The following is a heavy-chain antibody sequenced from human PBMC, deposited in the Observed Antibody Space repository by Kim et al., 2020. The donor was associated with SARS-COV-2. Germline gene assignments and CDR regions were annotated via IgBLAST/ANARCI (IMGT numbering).Heavy chain of an antibody. Sequence: SETLSLTCTVSGGSISSGGYYWSWIRQHPGKGLEWIGYIYYSGSTYYNPSLKSRVTISVDTSKNQFSLKLSSVTAADTAVYYCARATGSGSYDYYYYYGMDVWGQGTTVTVSS. CDR3: ARATGSGSYDYYYYYGMDV. CDR2: IYYSGST. J-gene: IGHJ6*02. CDR1: GGSISSGGYY. V-gene: IGHV4-31*03. D-gene: IGHD3-10*01.